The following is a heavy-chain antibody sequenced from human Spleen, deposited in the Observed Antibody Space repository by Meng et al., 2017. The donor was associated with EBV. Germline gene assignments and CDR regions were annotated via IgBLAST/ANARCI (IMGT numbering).Heavy chain of an antibody. CDR1: GGSFSGYF. CDR3: AKGKIVARSPWFDP. J-gene: IGHJ5*02. D-gene: IGHD6-6*01. Sequence: QVQLPQWGSGLLKPSETLSLTCAVYGGSFSGYFWSWIRQPPGKGLEWIGEINHSGSTSYNPSLKSRVTISEDTSKNQFSLKLSSVTAADTAIYYCAKGKIVARSPWFDPWGQGTLVTVSS. V-gene: IGHV4-34*01. CDR2: INHSGST.